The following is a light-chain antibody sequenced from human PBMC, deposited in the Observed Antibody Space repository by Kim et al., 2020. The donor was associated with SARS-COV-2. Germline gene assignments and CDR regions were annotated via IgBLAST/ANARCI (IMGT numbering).Light chain of an antibody. CDR1: QTVGTSD. CDR3: QQYGGSPLFS. V-gene: IGKV3-20*01. Sequence: PGERATLSCRASQTVGTSDLAWFQQKPGQAPRLLIFGASSRATGIPDRFSGSGSGTDFTLTISRLEPEDFAVYYCQQYGGSPLFSFGPGTKV. CDR2: GAS. J-gene: IGKJ3*01.